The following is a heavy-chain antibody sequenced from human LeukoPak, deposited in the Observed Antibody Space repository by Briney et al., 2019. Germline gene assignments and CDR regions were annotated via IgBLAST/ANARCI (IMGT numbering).Heavy chain of an antibody. J-gene: IGHJ4*02. CDR1: GFIFDNFG. V-gene: IGHV3-23*01. Sequence: GGSLRLSCAASGFIFDNFGMSWVRQAPGKGLEWVSALSATGGSAYYADSVKGRFTISRDNSKSTLYIQMNSLRAEDTAVYYCARAKPKNMVRGLIMRRESRYYFDYWGQGTLVTVSS. D-gene: IGHD3-10*01. CDR2: LSATGGSA. CDR3: ARAKPKNMVRGLIMRRESRYYFDY.